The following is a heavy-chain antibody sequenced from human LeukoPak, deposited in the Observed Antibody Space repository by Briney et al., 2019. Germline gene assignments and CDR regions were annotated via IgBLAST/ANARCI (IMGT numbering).Heavy chain of an antibody. J-gene: IGHJ4*02. Sequence: SETLSLTCTVSGDSISTYYWSWIRQPPGKGLEWIGYIYYSGSTTYNPSLKSRVTISVDTSKNQFSLKLSSVAAADTAVYYCARVPGRWLHSYFDYWGQGTLVTVSS. CDR3: ARVPGRWLHSYFDY. CDR1: GDSISTYY. D-gene: IGHD5-24*01. CDR2: IYYSGST. V-gene: IGHV4-59*01.